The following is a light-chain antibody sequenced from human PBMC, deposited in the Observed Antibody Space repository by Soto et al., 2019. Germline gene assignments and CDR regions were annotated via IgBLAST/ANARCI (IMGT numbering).Light chain of an antibody. V-gene: IGKV3-20*01. CDR2: GAT. CDR3: KQYGSSPPRT. Sequence: ERVMTQSPATLSVSPGDRVTHCNRASQSFSSNLAWYQQKPGQPPRLFIYGATSRATGVPARFTGSGSGADFTLTICRLEPEDCAVYYCKQYGSSPPRTFGQGTKVDIK. J-gene: IGKJ1*01. CDR1: QSFSSN.